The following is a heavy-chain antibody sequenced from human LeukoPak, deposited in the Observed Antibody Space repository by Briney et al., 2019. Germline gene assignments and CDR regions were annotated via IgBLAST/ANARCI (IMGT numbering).Heavy chain of an antibody. Sequence: GGSLRLSCAASGFTFRRYGMTWVRQAPGKGLEWVSSISGSGGSTFYADSVKGRFTISRDNSKNTLYLQMNSLRAEDTAVYYCAREAMSGDVVHQKFNWFDPWGQGTLVTVSS. V-gene: IGHV3-23*01. CDR1: GFTFRRYG. CDR2: ISGSGGST. J-gene: IGHJ5*02. D-gene: IGHD6-6*01. CDR3: AREAMSGDVVHQKFNWFDP.